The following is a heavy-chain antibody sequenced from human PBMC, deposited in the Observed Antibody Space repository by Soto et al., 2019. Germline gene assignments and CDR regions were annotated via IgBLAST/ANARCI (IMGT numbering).Heavy chain of an antibody. CDR2: ISSSSSYI. V-gene: IGHV3-21*01. D-gene: IGHD5-12*01. CDR3: ARSGGGSGYLFAFDI. J-gene: IGHJ3*02. CDR1: GFIFSTYS. Sequence: VGSLRLSCAASGFIFSTYSLNWFRQAPGKGLEWVSSISSSSSYIYYADSVKGRFTISRDNRKNSLFLEMNSLRAEDTAVYFCARSGGGSGYLFAFDIWGRGTMVTVSS.